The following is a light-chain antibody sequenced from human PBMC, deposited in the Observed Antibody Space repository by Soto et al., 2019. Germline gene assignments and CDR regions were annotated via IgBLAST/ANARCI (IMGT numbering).Light chain of an antibody. CDR1: QSVGSF. J-gene: IGKJ3*01. CDR3: QHRSNWLGT. CDR2: DAS. V-gene: IGKV3-11*01. Sequence: EIVLTQSPATLSLSPGARATLSCSASQSVGSFLAWYQQKSGQAPRLLIYDASNRAPGIPARFSGSGSGTDFTLTISSLEPEDCAVYYCQHRSNWLGTFGPGTKVDIK.